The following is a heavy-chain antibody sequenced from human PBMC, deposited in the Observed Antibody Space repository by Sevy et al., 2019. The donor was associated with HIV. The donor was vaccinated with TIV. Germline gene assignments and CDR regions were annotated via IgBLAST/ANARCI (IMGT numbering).Heavy chain of an antibody. CDR2: ISGSGGTS. J-gene: IGHJ3*01. CDR3: TKKGRGGGLTLLRAFDF. D-gene: IGHD3-10*01. V-gene: IGHV3-23*01. CDR1: GFNFSDYA. Sequence: GGSLRLSCAASGFNFSDYAMSWVRQAPGGGLEWVSVISGSGGTSYNADSVQGRFTISRDNSKITLYLQMNNLRAEDKAIFYRTKKGRGGGLTLLRAFDFWGQGTTVTVS.